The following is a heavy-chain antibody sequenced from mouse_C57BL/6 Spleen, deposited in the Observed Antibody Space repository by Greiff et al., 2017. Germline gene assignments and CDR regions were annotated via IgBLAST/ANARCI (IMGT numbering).Heavy chain of an antibody. CDR1: GYTFTSYW. CDR2: IDPKSGGT. D-gene: IGHD1-1*01. Sequence: QVQLQQPGAELVKPGASVKLSCKASGYTFTSYWMHWVKQRPGRGLEWIGRIDPKSGGTKYNEKFKSKATLTVDKPSSTAYMQLSSLTSEDSAVYYCARSYYYGSSNDYWGQGTTLTVSS. V-gene: IGHV1-72*01. CDR3: ARSYYYGSSNDY. J-gene: IGHJ2*01.